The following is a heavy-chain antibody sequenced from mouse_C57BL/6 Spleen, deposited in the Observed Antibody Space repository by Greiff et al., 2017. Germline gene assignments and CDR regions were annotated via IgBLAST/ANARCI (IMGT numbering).Heavy chain of an antibody. J-gene: IGHJ4*01. Sequence: VQLQQPGAELVMPGASVKLSCKASGYNFTSYWMHWVKPRPGQALEWIGEIDPSDSYTNYNQKFKGKSTVTVDKSASTAYMQLKSLTTEDSAVYYCARPGPFYAMDYWGQGTSVTVSS. CDR2: IDPSDSYT. V-gene: IGHV1-69*01. D-gene: IGHD3-3*01. CDR1: GYNFTSYW. CDR3: ARPGPFYAMDY.